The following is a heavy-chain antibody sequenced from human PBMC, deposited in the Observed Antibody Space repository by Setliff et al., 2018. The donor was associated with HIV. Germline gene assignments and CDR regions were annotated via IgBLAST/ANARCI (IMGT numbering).Heavy chain of an antibody. CDR2: IYTSGST. V-gene: IGHV4-61*09. D-gene: IGHD1-1*01. Sequence: SETLSLTCTVSGGSISSGSYYWSWIRQPAGKGLEWIGQIYTSGSTNYSPSLKSRVIISVDTSKNQFSLKLTSVTAADTAVYYCARDWNHYFYYMDVWGKGTTVTVSS. CDR3: ARDWNHYFYYMDV. CDR1: GGSISSGSYY. J-gene: IGHJ6*03.